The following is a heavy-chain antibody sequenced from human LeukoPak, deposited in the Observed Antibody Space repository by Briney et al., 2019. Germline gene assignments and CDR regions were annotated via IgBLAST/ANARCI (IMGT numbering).Heavy chain of an antibody. V-gene: IGHV4-34*01. CDR3: ARGGEVPHVRLQDYFFVDV. Sequence: SETLSLTCAVYGGSFSGYHWNWFRQPPGKGLEWIGEINHSESTNYNPSLKSRVTISVDTSKNQFFLKLTSVTAADTAVYYCARGGEVPHVRLQDYFFVDVWGKGTTVTVSS. CDR2: INHSEST. CDR1: GGSFSGYH. D-gene: IGHD3-16*01. J-gene: IGHJ6*03.